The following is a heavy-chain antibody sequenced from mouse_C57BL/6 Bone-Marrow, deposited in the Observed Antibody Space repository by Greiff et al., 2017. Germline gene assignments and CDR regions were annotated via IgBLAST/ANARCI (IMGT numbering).Heavy chain of an antibody. V-gene: IGHV1-81*01. CDR3: ADVVWEYYYGSAWYFDV. CDR2: IYPRSGNT. J-gene: IGHJ1*03. CDR1: GYTFTSYG. D-gene: IGHD1-1*01. Sequence: QVQLKQSGAELARPGASVKLSCKASGYTFTSYGISWVKQRTGQGLGWIGEIYPRSGNTYYNEKFKGKATLTADKSSSTAYMELRSLTSEDSAVYFCADVVWEYYYGSAWYFDVWGTGTTVTVSS.